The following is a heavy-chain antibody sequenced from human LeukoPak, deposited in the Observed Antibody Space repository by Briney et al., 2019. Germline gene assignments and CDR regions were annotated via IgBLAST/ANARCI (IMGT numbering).Heavy chain of an antibody. D-gene: IGHD6-13*01. Sequence: GGSLRLSCAASGFTFSSYSMNWVRQAPGKGLEWVSSISSRSSYIYCADSVKSRFTISRDNAKNSLYLQMNSLRAEDTAVYYCARAYSSSWYPVDYWGQGTLVTVSS. CDR3: ARAYSSSWYPVDY. V-gene: IGHV3-21*01. CDR2: ISSRSSYI. CDR1: GFTFSSYS. J-gene: IGHJ4*02.